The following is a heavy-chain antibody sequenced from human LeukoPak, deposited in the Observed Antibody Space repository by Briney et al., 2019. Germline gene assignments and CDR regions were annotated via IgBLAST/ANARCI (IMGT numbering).Heavy chain of an antibody. Sequence: SVKVSCKASGGAFSSYAISWVRQAPGQALEWMGGIIPIFGTANYAQKFQGRVTITTDESTSTAYMELSSLRSEDTAVYYCARDPGGYCSSTSCYVPNWFAPWGQGTLVTVSS. V-gene: IGHV1-69*05. D-gene: IGHD2-2*01. CDR1: GGAFSSYA. CDR2: IIPIFGTA. J-gene: IGHJ5*02. CDR3: ARDPGGYCSSTSCYVPNWFAP.